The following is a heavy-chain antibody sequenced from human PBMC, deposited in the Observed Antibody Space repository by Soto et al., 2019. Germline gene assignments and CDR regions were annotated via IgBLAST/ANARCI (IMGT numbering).Heavy chain of an antibody. Sequence: DASVKVSCKSSGYTFTSYGISWVRQAPGQGLEWMGWISAYNGNTNYAQKLQGRVTMTTDTSTSTAYMELRSLRSDDTAVYYCARREIVAVTFSTYYYYAMDVLGNGTTVNVPS. CDR3: ARREIVAVTFSTYYYYAMDV. V-gene: IGHV1-18*01. CDR2: ISAYNGNT. J-gene: IGHJ6*04. CDR1: GYTFTSYG. D-gene: IGHD5-12*01.